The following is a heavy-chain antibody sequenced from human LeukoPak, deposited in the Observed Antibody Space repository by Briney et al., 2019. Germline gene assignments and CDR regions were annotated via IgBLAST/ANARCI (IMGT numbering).Heavy chain of an antibody. CDR2: IYYSGST. CDR1: GGSISSYY. V-gene: IGHV4-59*01. J-gene: IGHJ4*02. CDR3: ARALDYGDHQLDY. Sequence: PSETLSLTCTVSGGSISSYYWSGIRQPPGKGLEWIAYIYYSGSTNYNPSLKSRVTISVDTSKNQFSLKLSSVTAADTAVYYCARALDYGDHQLDYWGQGTLVTVSS. D-gene: IGHD4-17*01.